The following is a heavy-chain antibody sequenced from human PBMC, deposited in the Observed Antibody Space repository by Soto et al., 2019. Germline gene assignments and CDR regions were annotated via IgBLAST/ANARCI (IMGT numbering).Heavy chain of an antibody. V-gene: IGHV1-69*01. Sequence: QVQLVQSGAEVKKPGSSVKVSCKASGGTFSSYAISWVRQAPGQGLERMGGIIPIFGTANYAQKFQGRVTITADESTSTAYMELSSLRSEDTAVYYCARSVHDYVWGSYRYSFDYWGQGTLVTVSS. J-gene: IGHJ4*02. CDR1: GGTFSSYA. CDR2: IIPIFGTA. CDR3: ARSVHDYVWGSYRYSFDY. D-gene: IGHD3-16*02.